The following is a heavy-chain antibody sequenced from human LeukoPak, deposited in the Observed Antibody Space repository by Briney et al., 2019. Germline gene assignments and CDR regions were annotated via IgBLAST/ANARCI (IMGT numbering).Heavy chain of an antibody. Sequence: GGSLRLSCAASGFTFSRYAMSWVRQAPGKGLEWVSAISGSGGSTYYADSVKGRFTISRDNSKNTLYLQMNSLGAEDTAVYYCANYYEVRYYYYYGMDVWGQGTTVTVSS. CDR2: ISGSGGST. V-gene: IGHV3-23*01. CDR3: ANYYEVRYYYYYGMDV. J-gene: IGHJ6*02. CDR1: GFTFSRYA. D-gene: IGHD3-22*01.